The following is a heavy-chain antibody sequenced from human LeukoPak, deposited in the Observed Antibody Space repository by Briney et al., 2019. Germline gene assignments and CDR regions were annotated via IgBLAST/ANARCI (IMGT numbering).Heavy chain of an antibody. Sequence: GESLKISCKGSGYRFTDYWIGWVRQMPGKGLEWMGIISPDDSDTRYSPSFQGQVTISADESISTAYLQWSSLKASDTAMDYCARYRGDYVSLPSPFAFWGQGTLVTVSS. J-gene: IGHJ4*02. D-gene: IGHD4-17*01. V-gene: IGHV5-51*01. CDR1: GYRFTDYW. CDR2: ISPDDSDT. CDR3: ARYRGDYVSLPSPFAF.